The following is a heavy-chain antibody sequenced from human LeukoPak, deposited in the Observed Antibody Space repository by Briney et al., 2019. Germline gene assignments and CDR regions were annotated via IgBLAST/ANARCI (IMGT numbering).Heavy chain of an antibody. CDR1: SGSMYYFY. Sequence: SETLSLTCSVCSGSMYYFYWMWLRQPPGKGLEWIGYISDSGITKNNPSLKSRVTISVDTSKKQFSLMMSSVTASDTGGHYCAVQSGRDYYDSSEFSDAAFDIWGQGKMVSVSS. V-gene: IGHV4-59*01. CDR2: ISDSGIT. J-gene: IGHJ3*02. CDR3: AVQSGRDYYDSSEFSDAAFDI. D-gene: IGHD3-22*01.